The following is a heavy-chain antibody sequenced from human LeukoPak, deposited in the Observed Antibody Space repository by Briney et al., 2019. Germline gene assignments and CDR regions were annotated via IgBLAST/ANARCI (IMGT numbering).Heavy chain of an antibody. CDR1: GGSISSYY. CDR3: ARAKDFDY. J-gene: IGHJ4*02. Sequence: SETLSLTCTVSGGSISSYYWSWIRQPPGKGLEWIGYIYYSGSTNYNPSLKSRVTLSVDTSKNQFSLELSSVTAADTAVYYCARAKDFDYWGQGTLVTVSS. CDR2: IYYSGST. V-gene: IGHV4-59*01.